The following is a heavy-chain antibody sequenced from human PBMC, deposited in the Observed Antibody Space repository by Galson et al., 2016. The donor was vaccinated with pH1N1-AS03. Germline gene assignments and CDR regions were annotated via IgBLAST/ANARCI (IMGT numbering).Heavy chain of an antibody. D-gene: IGHD3-3*01. CDR2: ISWNSGRM. CDR3: AKDKSPGVAATEVYCFES. V-gene: IGHV3-9*01. Sequence: SLRLSCAASGFAFDDYAVHWVQQRPGKGLEWVAGISWNSGRMGYADFVKGRFIISRDHAKNSVYLQMISLRAEDTAVYYCAKDKSPGVAATEVYCFESWGQGALVTASS. CDR1: GFAFDDYA. J-gene: IGHJ4*02.